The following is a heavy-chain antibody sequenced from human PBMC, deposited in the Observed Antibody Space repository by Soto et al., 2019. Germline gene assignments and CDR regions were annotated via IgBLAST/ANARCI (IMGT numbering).Heavy chain of an antibody. CDR2: INAGNGNT. D-gene: IGHD3-10*01. CDR3: ARESPLTMDPFDI. J-gene: IGHJ3*02. CDR1: GYTFTSYA. V-gene: IGHV1-3*01. Sequence: ASVKVSCKASGYTFTSYAMHWVRQAPGQRLEWMGWINAGNGNTKYSQKFQGRVTITRDTSASTAYVELSSLRSEDTAVYYCARESPLTMDPFDIWGQGTMVIVSS.